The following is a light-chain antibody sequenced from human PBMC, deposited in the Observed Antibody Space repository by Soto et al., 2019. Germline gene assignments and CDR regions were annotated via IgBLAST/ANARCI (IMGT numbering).Light chain of an antibody. CDR3: SSNTSISTRVL. Sequence: QSALTQPASVSGSPRQSITISCTGTSSDVGGYNSVSWYQKHPGKAPKLMIYEVRNRPSGVSSRFSASKSGNTASLTISGLQAEDEADYYCSSNTSISTRVLFGGGTKLTVL. CDR2: EVR. CDR1: SSDVGGYNS. J-gene: IGLJ2*01. V-gene: IGLV2-14*01.